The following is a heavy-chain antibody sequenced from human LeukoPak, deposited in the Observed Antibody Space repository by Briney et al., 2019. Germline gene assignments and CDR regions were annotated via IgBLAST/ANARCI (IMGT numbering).Heavy chain of an antibody. J-gene: IGHJ6*02. Sequence: GGSLRLSCAASGFTFSNAWMSWVRQAPGKGLEWVGRIKSKTDGGTTDYAAPVKGRFTISRDDSKNTLYLQMNSLKTEDTAVYYCTTDEIWYYDSGSGMPVWAQGTTVTVPS. CDR2: IKSKTDGGTT. CDR1: GFTFSNAW. V-gene: IGHV3-15*01. CDR3: TTDEIWYYDSGSGMPV. D-gene: IGHD3-22*01.